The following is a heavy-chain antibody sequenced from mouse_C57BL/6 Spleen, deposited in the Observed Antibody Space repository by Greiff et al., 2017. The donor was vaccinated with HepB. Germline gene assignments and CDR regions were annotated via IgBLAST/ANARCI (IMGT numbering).Heavy chain of an antibody. CDR1: GYTFTDHT. V-gene: IGHV1-78*01. D-gene: IGHD1-1*01. CDR3: ARLGRYYGSSAYYFDY. J-gene: IGHJ2*01. Sequence: QVQLKQSDAELVKPGASVKISCKVSGYTFTDHTIHWMKQRPEQGLEWIGYIYPRDGSTNYNEKFKGKATLTADKSSSTAYMQLNSLTSEDSAVYFGARLGRYYGSSAYYFDYGGKGTTLTVSS. CDR2: IYPRDGST.